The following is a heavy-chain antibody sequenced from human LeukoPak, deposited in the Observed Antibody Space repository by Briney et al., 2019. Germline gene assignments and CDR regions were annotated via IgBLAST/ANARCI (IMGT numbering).Heavy chain of an antibody. CDR2: IYYSGST. D-gene: IGHD3-22*01. V-gene: IGHV4-59*01. CDR3: ARDRGDYDSSGYYGYFDY. J-gene: IGHJ4*02. CDR1: GDSISSYY. Sequence: SETLSLTCTVSGDSISSYYWSWIRQPPGKGLEWIGYIYYSGSTNYNPSLKSRVTISVDTSKNQFSLKLSSVTAADTAVYYCARDRGDYDSSGYYGYFDYWGQGALVTVSS.